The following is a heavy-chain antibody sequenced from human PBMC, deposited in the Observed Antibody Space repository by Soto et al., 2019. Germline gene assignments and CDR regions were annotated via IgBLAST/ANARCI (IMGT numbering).Heavy chain of an antibody. CDR1: GGSISSSNW. CDR2: IYHSGST. J-gene: IGHJ5*02. Sequence: SETLSLTCTVSGGSISSSNWWSWVRQPPGKGLEWIGEIYHSGSTNYNPSLRSRVTISVDKSKNQFSLKLSSVTAADTAVYYCARLNSSSWSNWFDPWGQGTLVTVSS. CDR3: ARLNSSSWSNWFDP. D-gene: IGHD6-13*01. V-gene: IGHV4-4*02.